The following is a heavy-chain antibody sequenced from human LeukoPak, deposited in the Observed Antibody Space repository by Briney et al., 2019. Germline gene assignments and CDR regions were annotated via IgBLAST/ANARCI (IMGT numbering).Heavy chain of an antibody. CDR3: TRGGQKGYAMDV. V-gene: IGHV3-33*01. CDR2: IWHDGIEK. Sequence: PGGSLRLSCAASGFTFSTYGMHWVRQAPGKGLEWVAVIWHDGIEKYYGDSVKGRVTISRDNSKNTVYLQMNSLRGEDTAVYYCTRGGQKGYAMDVWGQGTTVTVSS. CDR1: GFTFSTYG. D-gene: IGHD3/OR15-3a*01. J-gene: IGHJ6*02.